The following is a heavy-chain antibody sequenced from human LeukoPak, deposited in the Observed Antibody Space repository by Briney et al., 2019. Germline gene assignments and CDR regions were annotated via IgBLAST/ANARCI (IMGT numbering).Heavy chain of an antibody. J-gene: IGHJ4*02. CDR3: ARSGERGLGQLELGY. D-gene: IGHD1-1*01. CDR1: GFTFSSYA. Sequence: PGGSLRLSCAASGFTFSSYAMHWVRQAPGKGLEYVSAISSNGGSTYYANSVKGRFTISRDNSKNTLYLQMGSLRAEDMAVYYCARSGERGLGQLELGYWGQGTLVTVSS. CDR2: ISSNGGST. V-gene: IGHV3-64*01.